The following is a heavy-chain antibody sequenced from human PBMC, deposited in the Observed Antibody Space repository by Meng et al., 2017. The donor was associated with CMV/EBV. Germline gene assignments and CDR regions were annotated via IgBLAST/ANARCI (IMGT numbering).Heavy chain of an antibody. CDR1: TFSNAW. J-gene: IGHJ2*01. V-gene: IGHV3-15*01. Sequence: TFSNAWMSWGRQAPEKGLEWVGRIKSKTDGGTTDYAAPVKGRFTISRDDSKNTLYLQMNSLKTEDTAVYYCTTGYCSSTSCRRWYFDLWGQGTLVTVSS. CDR3: TTGYCSSTSCRRWYFDL. CDR2: IKSKTDGGTT. D-gene: IGHD2-2*01.